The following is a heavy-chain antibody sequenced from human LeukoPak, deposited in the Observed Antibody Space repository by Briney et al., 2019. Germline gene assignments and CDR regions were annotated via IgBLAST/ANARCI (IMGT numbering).Heavy chain of an antibody. CDR3: ATCYAPLGYYYYMDV. J-gene: IGHJ6*03. V-gene: IGHV4-39*01. CDR1: GGSISSSSHY. CDR2: IYYSGST. D-gene: IGHD2-2*01. Sequence: SETLSLTCTVSGGSISSSSHYWGWIRQPPGKGLEWIGSIYYSGSTYYNPSLKSRVTISVDTSKNQFSLKLSSVTAADTAVYYCATCYAPLGYYYYMDVWGKGTTVTVSS.